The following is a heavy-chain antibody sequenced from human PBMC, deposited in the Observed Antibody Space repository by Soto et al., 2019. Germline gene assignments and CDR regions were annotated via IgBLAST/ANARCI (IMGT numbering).Heavy chain of an antibody. Sequence: ASVKVSCKASGYTFTSYGISWVRQAPGQGLEWMGWISAYNGNTNYAQKLQGRVTMTTDTSTSTAYMELRSLRSDDTAVYYCARRDYDFWSGYYTWFDPWGQGTLVT. V-gene: IGHV1-18*01. CDR3: ARRDYDFWSGYYTWFDP. CDR2: ISAYNGNT. J-gene: IGHJ5*02. D-gene: IGHD3-3*01. CDR1: GYTFTSYG.